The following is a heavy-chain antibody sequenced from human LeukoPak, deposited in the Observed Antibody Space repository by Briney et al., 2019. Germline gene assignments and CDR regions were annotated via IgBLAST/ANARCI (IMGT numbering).Heavy chain of an antibody. J-gene: IGHJ4*02. CDR3: ARAKVAGTRDYFDY. CDR1: GFTFSSYD. Sequence: GGSLRLSWAASGFTFSSYDMHWVRQARGKGLEWVSAIGTAGDTYYPGSVKGRFTISRENAKNSLYLQMNSLRAGDTAVYYCARAKVAGTRDYFDYWGQGTLVTVSS. CDR2: IGTAGDT. D-gene: IGHD6-19*01. V-gene: IGHV3-13*01.